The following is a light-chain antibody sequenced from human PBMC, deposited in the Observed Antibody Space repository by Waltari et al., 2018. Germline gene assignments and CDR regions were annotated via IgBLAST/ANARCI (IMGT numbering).Light chain of an antibody. V-gene: IGKV3-15*01. CDR2: GAS. Sequence: IVMTQSPATLSVSPGERVTLSCRASQSVSGNLAWYQQKPGQAPRLPMYGASTRAAGVPTRFSGSGSGTEFTLTISSLQPEDFATYYCQQSYSTPLTFGGGTKVEIK. CDR1: QSVSGN. J-gene: IGKJ4*01. CDR3: QQSYSTPLT.